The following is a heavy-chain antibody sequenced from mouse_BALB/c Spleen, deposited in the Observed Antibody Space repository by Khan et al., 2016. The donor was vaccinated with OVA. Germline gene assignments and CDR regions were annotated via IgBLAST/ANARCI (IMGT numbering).Heavy chain of an antibody. CDR3: ARSGNYFDS. CDR1: GYSITSAYA. J-gene: IGHJ2*01. Sequence: EVQLQESGPGLVKPSQSLSLTCTVTGYSITSAYAWNWIRQFPGNKLEWMGYISSSGITSYNPSLKSRISFTRDTSKNQFFLQLNSVTTEDTATXYCARSGNYFDSLGQGTTLTVSS. V-gene: IGHV3-2*02. D-gene: IGHD1-3*01. CDR2: ISSSGIT.